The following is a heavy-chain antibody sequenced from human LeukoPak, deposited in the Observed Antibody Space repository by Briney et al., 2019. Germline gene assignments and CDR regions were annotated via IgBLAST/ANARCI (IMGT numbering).Heavy chain of an antibody. J-gene: IGHJ5*02. V-gene: IGHV4-30-4*01. CDR1: GGSISSGDYY. D-gene: IGHD6-19*01. Sequence: PSQTLFLTCTVSGGSISSGDYYWSWIRQPPGKGLEWIGYIYYSGSTYYNPSLKSRVTISVDTSKTQFSLKLSSVTAADTAVYYCARVGIAVAGTIVWFDPWGQGTLVTVSS. CDR3: ARVGIAVAGTIVWFDP. CDR2: IYYSGST.